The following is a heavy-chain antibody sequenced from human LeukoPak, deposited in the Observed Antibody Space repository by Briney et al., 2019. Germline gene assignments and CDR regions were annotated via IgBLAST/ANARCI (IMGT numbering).Heavy chain of an antibody. CDR1: GGSISSRPYY. CDR2: ISYSGTT. Sequence: SETLSLTCTVSGGSISSRPYYWGWVRQPPGKGLEWIGTISYSGTTYYSPSLKSRVTISLDTSKNQFSLKLSSVTAADTAVYYCARERRDGYKVYFDYWGLGTLVTVSS. D-gene: IGHD5-24*01. V-gene: IGHV4-39*07. CDR3: ARERRDGYKVYFDY. J-gene: IGHJ4*02.